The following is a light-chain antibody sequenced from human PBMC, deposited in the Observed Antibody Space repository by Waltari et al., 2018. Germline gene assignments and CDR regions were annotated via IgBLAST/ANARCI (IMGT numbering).Light chain of an antibody. V-gene: IGLV3-10*01. CDR3: YSTDSSSKGV. CDR2: EGK. CDR1: TLPRKY. J-gene: IGLJ1*01. Sequence: SYELTQPPSVSVSPGQTARLTCSGDTLPRKYAYWYQQKSGQAPVLVIFEGKQRPSGIPERFSGSISGTMATLTISGAQVEDEADYYCYSTDSSSKGVFGAGTKVTVL.